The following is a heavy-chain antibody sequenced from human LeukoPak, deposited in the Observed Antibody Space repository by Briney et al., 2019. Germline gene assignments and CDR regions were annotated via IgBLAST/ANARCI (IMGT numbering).Heavy chain of an antibody. V-gene: IGHV1-69*01. Sequence: GASVKVSCKASGGTFSSYAISWVRQARGQGLEWMGGIIPIFGTANYAQKFQGRVTITADESPSTAYMELSSLRSEDTAVYYCARDRPPSGYYYGMDVWGKGTTVTVSS. CDR3: ARDRPPSGYYYGMDV. CDR1: GGTFSSYA. J-gene: IGHJ6*04. CDR2: IIPIFGTA. D-gene: IGHD3-10*01.